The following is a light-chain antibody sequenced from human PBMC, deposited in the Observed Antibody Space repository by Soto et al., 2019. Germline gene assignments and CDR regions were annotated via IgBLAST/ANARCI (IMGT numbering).Light chain of an antibody. CDR2: AAS. V-gene: IGKV3-20*01. J-gene: IGKJ1*01. Sequence: EIVLTQSPGTLSLSPGEGAALSCRASQSISKSNLAWYQQKPGQAPRLLVYAASSRATGIPVRFSGSGSGTDFTLTISRLEPEDFAIYYCQQYDSPRGTFGQGTKV. CDR1: QSISKSN. CDR3: QQYDSPRGT.